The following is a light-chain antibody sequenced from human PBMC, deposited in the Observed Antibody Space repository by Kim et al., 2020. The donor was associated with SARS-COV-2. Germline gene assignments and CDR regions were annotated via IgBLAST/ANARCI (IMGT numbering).Light chain of an antibody. Sequence: RVTISCTGSSSNIGAGYDVHWYQQLPGTAHKLLIYGNSNRPSGVPDRFSGSKSGTSASLAITGLQAEDEADYYCQSYDSSLSPYVFGTGTKVTVL. CDR1: SSNIGAGYD. CDR2: GNS. CDR3: QSYDSSLSPYV. V-gene: IGLV1-40*01. J-gene: IGLJ1*01.